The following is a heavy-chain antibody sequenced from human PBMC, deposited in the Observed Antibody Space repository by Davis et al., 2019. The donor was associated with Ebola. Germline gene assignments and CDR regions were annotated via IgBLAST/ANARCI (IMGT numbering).Heavy chain of an antibody. CDR3: ARDVNTGSYLGGSGGFDI. Sequence: GGSLRLSCAASGFTFSSYGMHWVRQAPGKGLEWVAVIWYDGSNKYYADSVKGRFSISRDNSKNTVNLQVNSLRADDTAIYYCARDVNTGSYLGGSGGFDIWGQGTMVTVSS. J-gene: IGHJ3*02. CDR1: GFTFSSYG. V-gene: IGHV3-33*01. D-gene: IGHD1-26*01. CDR2: IWYDGSNK.